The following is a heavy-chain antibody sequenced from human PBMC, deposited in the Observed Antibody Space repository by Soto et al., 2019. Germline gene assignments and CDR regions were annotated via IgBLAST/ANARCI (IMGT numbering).Heavy chain of an antibody. V-gene: IGHV4-34*01. D-gene: IGHD6-19*01. CDR2: INHSGST. CDR3: ARLSIAVPNDAFDI. J-gene: IGHJ3*02. Sequence: SETLSLTCAVYGGSFSGYYWSWIRQPPGKGLEWIGEINHSGSTNYNPSLKSRVTISVDTSKNQFSLKLSSVTAADTAVYYCARLSIAVPNDAFDIWGQGTMFTVSS. CDR1: GGSFSGYY.